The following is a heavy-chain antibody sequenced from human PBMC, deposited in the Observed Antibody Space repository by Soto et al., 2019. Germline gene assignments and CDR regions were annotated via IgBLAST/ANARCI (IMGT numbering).Heavy chain of an antibody. D-gene: IGHD4-17*01. CDR3: ARRVTTPLYYYMDV. V-gene: IGHV4-59*01. Sequence: SETLSLTCTVSGGSISSYYWSWIRQPPGKGLEWIGYIYYSGSTNYNPSLKSRVTISVDTSKNQFSLKLSSVTAADTAVYYCARRVTTPLYYYMDVWGKGTTVTVSS. CDR2: IYYSGST. CDR1: GGSISSYY. J-gene: IGHJ6*03.